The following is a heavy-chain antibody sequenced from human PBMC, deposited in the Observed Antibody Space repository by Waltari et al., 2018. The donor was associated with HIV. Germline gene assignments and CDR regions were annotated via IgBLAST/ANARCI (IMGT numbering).Heavy chain of an antibody. V-gene: IGHV3-66*01. J-gene: IGHJ4*02. D-gene: IGHD7-27*01. CDR2: MFTCGTT. Sequence: EVQLVESGGGLVQPGGSLRLSCVVSGFNVSANYMSWVRQAPGKGLEWVSGMFTCGTTYYADSVKGRVTISRDNSRNTVYLQMNNLRAEDTAVYYCATDDFLTYWGQGTPVTVSS. CDR3: ATDDFLTY. CDR1: GFNVSANY.